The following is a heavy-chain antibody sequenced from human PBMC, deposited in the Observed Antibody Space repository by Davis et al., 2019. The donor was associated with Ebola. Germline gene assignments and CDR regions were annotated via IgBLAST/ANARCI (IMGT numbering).Heavy chain of an antibody. D-gene: IGHD3-16*01. CDR1: GFTFSSYW. J-gene: IGHJ6*02. Sequence: HTGGSLRLSCAASGFTFSSYWMHWVRQAPGKGLVWVSRINSDGSSTSYADSVKGRFTISRDNAKNTLYLQMNSLRAEDTAVYYCAKRITGYYYGMDVWGQGTTVTVSS. CDR3: AKRITGYYYGMDV. V-gene: IGHV3-74*01. CDR2: INSDGSST.